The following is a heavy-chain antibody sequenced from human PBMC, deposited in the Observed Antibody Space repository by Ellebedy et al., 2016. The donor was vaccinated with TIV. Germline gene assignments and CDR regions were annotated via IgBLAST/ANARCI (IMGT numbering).Heavy chain of an antibody. CDR2: ISNYDGHT. CDR1: GYTFINYG. V-gene: IGHV1-18*01. Sequence: ASVKVSCXASGYTFINYGISWVRQAPGQGLEWMAWISNYDGHTNYAQKLQGRVTMTTDTSTSTAYMELRSLRSDDTAVYYCARGSYYIHWGQGTLVTVSS. CDR3: ARGSYYIH. D-gene: IGHD1-26*01. J-gene: IGHJ4*02.